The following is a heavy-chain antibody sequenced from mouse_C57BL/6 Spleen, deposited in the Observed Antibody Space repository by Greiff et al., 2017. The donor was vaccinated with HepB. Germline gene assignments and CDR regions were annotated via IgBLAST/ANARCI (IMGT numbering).Heavy chain of an antibody. V-gene: IGHV2-6*01. Sequence: VKVVESGPGLVAPSQSLSITCTVSGFSLTSYGVDWVRQSPGKGLEWLGVIWGVGSTNYNSALKSRLSISKDNSKSQVFLKMNSLQTDDTAMYYCALLDYGSRGGAMDYWGQGTSVTVSS. CDR1: GFSLTSYG. J-gene: IGHJ4*01. CDR2: IWGVGST. D-gene: IGHD1-1*01. CDR3: ALLDYGSRGGAMDY.